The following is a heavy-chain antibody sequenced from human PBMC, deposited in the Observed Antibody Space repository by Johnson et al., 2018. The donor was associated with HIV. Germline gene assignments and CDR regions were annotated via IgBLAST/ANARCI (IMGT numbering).Heavy chain of an antibody. V-gene: IGHV3-20*04. D-gene: IGHD2-21*01. CDR2: INWNGAAQ. CDR3: ARDRGDWDALDI. CDR1: GFTFDDNG. J-gene: IGHJ3*02. Sequence: EVQLVESGGGVVRPGGSLRLSCAASGFTFDDNGMSWVRQAPGKGLEWVSCINWNGAAQGSAASVKGRFTNSRDNAKNSLYLQLNSLRAEDTAVYYCARDRGDWDALDIWGQGTMVTVSS.